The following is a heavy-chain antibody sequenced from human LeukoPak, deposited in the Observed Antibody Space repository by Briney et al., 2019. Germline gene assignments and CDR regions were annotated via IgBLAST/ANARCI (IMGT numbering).Heavy chain of an antibody. CDR1: GFTFSGYW. CDR2: INEDGSFT. Sequence: GGSLRLSCAASGFTFSGYWMHWVRQAPGKGLVWVSRINEDGSFTSYADSVKGRFTVSRDNAKNTLYLQMNSLRAEDTAVYYCARDLVMVNTPGDDFDYWGRGTLVTISS. V-gene: IGHV3-74*01. CDR3: ARDLVMVNTPGDDFDY. D-gene: IGHD2-21*01. J-gene: IGHJ4*02.